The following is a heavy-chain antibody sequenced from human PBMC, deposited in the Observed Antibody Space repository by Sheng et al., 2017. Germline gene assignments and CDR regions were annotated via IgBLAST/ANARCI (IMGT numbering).Heavy chain of an antibody. CDR2: IIPIFGTA. CDR3: ARGRRAAAGIGYYYYYMDV. Sequence: SGAEVKKPGSSVKVSCKASGGTFSSYAISWVRQAPGQGLEWMGGIIPIFGTANYAQKFQGRVTITADESTSTAYMELSSLRSEDTAVYYCARGRRAAAGIGYYYYYMDVWGQGTTVTVSS. J-gene: IGHJ6*03. V-gene: IGHV1-69*13. CDR1: GGTFSSYA. D-gene: IGHD6-13*01.